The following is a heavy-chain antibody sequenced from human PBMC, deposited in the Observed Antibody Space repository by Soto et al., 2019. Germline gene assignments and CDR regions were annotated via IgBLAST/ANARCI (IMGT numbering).Heavy chain of an antibody. D-gene: IGHD5-18*01. CDR1: GYTFTSYA. Sequence: ASVKVSCKASGYTFTSYAMHCVLQSPGQRLDWMGWINAGNGNTKYSQKFQGRVTITRDTSASTAYMELSSLRSEDTAVYYCARESGYSYGYFDYWGQGTLVTVSS. CDR2: INAGNGNT. V-gene: IGHV1-3*01. CDR3: ARESGYSYGYFDY. J-gene: IGHJ4*02.